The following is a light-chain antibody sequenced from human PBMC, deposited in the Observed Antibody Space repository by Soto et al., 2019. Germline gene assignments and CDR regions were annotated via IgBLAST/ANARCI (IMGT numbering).Light chain of an antibody. CDR1: QSISSH. J-gene: IGKJ4*01. CDR3: RRRDGPLA. CDR2: DAS. Sequence: EIVLTQSPATLSLSPGERATLSCRASQSISSHLTWYQQKPGQAPRLLIYDASNRATDIPARFSGSGSGTDFTLTFSSLGPEDFAVNNGRRRDGPLAFAGGTRWRSN. V-gene: IGKV3-11*01.